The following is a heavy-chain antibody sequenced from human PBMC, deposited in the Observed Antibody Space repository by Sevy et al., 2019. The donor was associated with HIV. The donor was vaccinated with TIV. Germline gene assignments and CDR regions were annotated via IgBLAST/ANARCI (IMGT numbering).Heavy chain of an antibody. V-gene: IGHV5-51*01. CDR3: ATSRSGYFDSSGYYIY. J-gene: IGHJ4*02. D-gene: IGHD3-22*01. Sequence: GESLKISCKGSGYSFTSHWIGWVRHMPGKGLEWMGIIYPDDSDTRYSPSFKGQVTFSADKSISTAYLQWSSLKASDTAMYYCATSRSGYFDSSGYYIYWGQGTLVTVSS. CDR2: IYPDDSDT. CDR1: GYSFTSHW.